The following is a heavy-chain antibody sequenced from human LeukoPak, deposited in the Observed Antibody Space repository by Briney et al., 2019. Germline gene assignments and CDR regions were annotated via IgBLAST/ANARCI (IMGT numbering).Heavy chain of an antibody. CDR3: AREEGFWSGSYFDY. D-gene: IGHD3-3*01. V-gene: IGHV3-7*01. Sequence: GGSLRLSCAASGFTFSTYRTTWVRQAPGKGLEWVANIKQDGSEKYYADSVKGRFTISRDNSKNTLYLQMNSLRAEDTAVYYCAREEGFWSGSYFDYWGQGTLVTVSS. J-gene: IGHJ4*02. CDR1: GFTFSTYR. CDR2: IKQDGSEK.